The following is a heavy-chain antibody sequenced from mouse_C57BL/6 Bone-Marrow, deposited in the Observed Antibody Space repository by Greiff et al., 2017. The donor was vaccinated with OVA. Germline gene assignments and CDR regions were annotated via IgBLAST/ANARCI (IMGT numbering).Heavy chain of an antibody. V-gene: IGHV1-4*01. CDR2: INPRSGYT. CDR1: GYTFTSYT. J-gene: IGHJ4*01. D-gene: IGHD2-2*01. CDR3: ARSGYDGDYYAMDY. Sequence: QVQLQQSGAELARPGASVKMSCKASGYTFTSYTMHWVKQRPGQGLDWIGYINPRSGYTKYTQKFKDKATLTADKSSSTAYMQLSSLTSEDSAVYYCARSGYDGDYYAMDYWGQGTSVTVSS.